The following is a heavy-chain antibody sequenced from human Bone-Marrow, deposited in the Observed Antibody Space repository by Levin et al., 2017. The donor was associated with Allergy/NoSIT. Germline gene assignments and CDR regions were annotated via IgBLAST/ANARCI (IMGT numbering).Heavy chain of an antibody. CDR2: INPNSGGT. CDR1: GYTFTGYY. CDR3: ATGEYSSSSYRGPDRRSKHDY. Sequence: GESLKISCKASGYTFTGYYMHWVRQAPGQGLEWMGWINPNSGGTNYAQKFQGRVTMTRDTSISTAYMELSRLRSDDTAVYYCATGEYSSSSYRGPDRRSKHDYWGQGTLVTVSS. V-gene: IGHV1-2*02. J-gene: IGHJ4*02. D-gene: IGHD6-6*01.